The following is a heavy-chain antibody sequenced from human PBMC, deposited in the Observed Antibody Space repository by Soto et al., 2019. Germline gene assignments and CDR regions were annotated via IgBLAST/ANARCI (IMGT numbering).Heavy chain of an antibody. CDR2: IIPILGIA. CDR1: GGTFSSYT. Sequence: ASVKVSCKASGGTFSSYTISWVRQAPGQGLEWMGRIIPILGIANYAQKFQGRVTITADKSTSTAYMELSSLRSEDTAVYYCARVGLELRGGFDYWGQGTLVTVSS. V-gene: IGHV1-69*02. D-gene: IGHD1-7*01. J-gene: IGHJ4*02. CDR3: ARVGLELRGGFDY.